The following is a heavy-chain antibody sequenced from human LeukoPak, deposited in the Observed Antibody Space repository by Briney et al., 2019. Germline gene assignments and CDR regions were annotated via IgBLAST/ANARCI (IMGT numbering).Heavy chain of an antibody. CDR2: ISYSGSYI. J-gene: IGHJ4*02. V-gene: IGHV3-21*01. D-gene: IGHD4-17*01. CDR1: GFTFNTYH. CDR3: ARIQADDYGDYVYFDY. Sequence: GGSLRLSCATSGFTFNTYHMNWVRQAPGKGLEWVSSISYSGSYIYYADSVKGRFTISRDNAKNSLYLQMNSLRAEDTAVYYCARIQADDYGDYVYFDYWGQGTLVTVSS.